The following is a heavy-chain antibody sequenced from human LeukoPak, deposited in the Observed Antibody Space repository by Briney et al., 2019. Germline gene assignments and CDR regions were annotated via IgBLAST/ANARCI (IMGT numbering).Heavy chain of an antibody. CDR3: AKDGRNLQQLVRAFAEYFQH. CDR2: ISGSGDST. V-gene: IGHV3-23*01. Sequence: PGGSLRLSCAASGFTFSSYAMSWVRQAPGKGLEWVSAISGSGDSTYYADSVKGRFTISRDSSKNTLYLQMNSLRAEDTAVYYCAKDGRNLQQLVRAFAEYFQHWGQGTLVTVSS. D-gene: IGHD6-13*01. J-gene: IGHJ1*01. CDR1: GFTFSSYA.